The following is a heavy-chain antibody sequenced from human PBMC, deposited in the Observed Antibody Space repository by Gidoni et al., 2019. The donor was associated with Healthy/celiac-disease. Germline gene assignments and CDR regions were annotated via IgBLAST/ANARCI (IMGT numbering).Heavy chain of an antibody. CDR2: IFSNDEK. J-gene: IGHJ5*02. CDR1: GFSLSNARMG. CDR3: ARIRIGEEGNWFDP. D-gene: IGHD3-10*01. V-gene: IGHV2-26*01. Sequence: TVSGFSLSNARMGVSWIRQPPGKALEWLAHIFSNDEKSYSTSLKSRLTISKDTSKSQVVLTMTNMDPVDTATYYCARIRIGEEGNWFDPWGQGTLVTVSS.